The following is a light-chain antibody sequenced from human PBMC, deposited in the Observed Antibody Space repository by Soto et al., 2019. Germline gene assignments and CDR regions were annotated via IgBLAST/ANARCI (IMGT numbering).Light chain of an antibody. Sequence: SYELTQPPSVSVAPGQTARITCGGNNIGSKSVHWYQQKPCQAPVLVVYDDSDRPSGFPERFSGSNSGNTATLTISRVEAGDEADYYCQVWDSSSDHHVVFGGGTKLTVL. CDR2: DDS. CDR1: NIGSKS. CDR3: QVWDSSSDHHVV. J-gene: IGLJ2*01. V-gene: IGLV3-21*02.